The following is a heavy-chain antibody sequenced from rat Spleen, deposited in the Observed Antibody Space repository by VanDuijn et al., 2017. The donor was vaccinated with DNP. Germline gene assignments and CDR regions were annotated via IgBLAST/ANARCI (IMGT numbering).Heavy chain of an antibody. J-gene: IGHJ1*01. CDR1: GFTFNKYW. CDR2: ITSSGGST. Sequence: EVQLVESGGDLVQPGRSLKLSCVASGFTFNKYWMTWIRQVPGKGLEWVAAITSSGGSTYYPDSVKGRFTISRDNAKNTLYLQTNSLRSEDTATYYCARGSGTYYWYFDFWGPGTMVTVSS. V-gene: IGHV5-31*01. CDR3: ARGSGTYYWYFDF. D-gene: IGHD5-1*01.